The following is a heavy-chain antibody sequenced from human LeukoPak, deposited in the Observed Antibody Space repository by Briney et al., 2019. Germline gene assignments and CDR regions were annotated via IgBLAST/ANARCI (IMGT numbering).Heavy chain of an antibody. CDR2: ISWNSASI. J-gene: IGHJ4*02. CDR1: GFTFDDYA. Sequence: PGRSLRLSCAASGFTFDDYAMHWVRQAPGKGLEWVSGISWNSASIGYADSVKGRFTISRDNAKNSLYLQMNSLRAEDTALYYCAKVGSGGYFDYWGQGTLVTVSS. D-gene: IGHD3-10*01. V-gene: IGHV3-9*01. CDR3: AKVGSGGYFDY.